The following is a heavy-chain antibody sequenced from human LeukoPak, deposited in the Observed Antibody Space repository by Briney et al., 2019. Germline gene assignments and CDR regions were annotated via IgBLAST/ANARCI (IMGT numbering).Heavy chain of an antibody. CDR1: GYSISSGYY. Sequence: SVTLSLTCAVSGYSISSGYYWGWIRQPPGKGLEWIGSIYHSGSTYYNPSLKSRVTISVDTSKNQFSLKLSSVTAADTAVYYCARGVGSSWYNWFDPWGQGTLVTVSS. D-gene: IGHD6-13*01. CDR2: IYHSGST. J-gene: IGHJ5*02. CDR3: ARGVGSSWYNWFDP. V-gene: IGHV4-38-2*01.